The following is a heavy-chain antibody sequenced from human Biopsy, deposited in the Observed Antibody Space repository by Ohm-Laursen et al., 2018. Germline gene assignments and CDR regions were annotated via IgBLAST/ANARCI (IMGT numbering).Heavy chain of an antibody. CDR1: GGSMIHYY. CDR2: IFYSANT. J-gene: IGHJ4*02. CDR3: ARLGSGDYFPTFFDF. D-gene: IGHD5-12*01. V-gene: IGHV4-31*03. Sequence: SQTLSLTCPVSGGSMIHYYWNWIRHHPGKGLEWIGNIFYSANTYYNPSLKSRVTISVDTSKNQFSLKLSSVTAADTAVYYCARLGSGDYFPTFFDFWGQGALVTVSS.